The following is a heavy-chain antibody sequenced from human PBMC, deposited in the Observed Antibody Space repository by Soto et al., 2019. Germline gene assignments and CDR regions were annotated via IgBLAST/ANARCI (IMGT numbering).Heavy chain of an antibody. CDR3: ARDFSMVVEVPGY. CDR1: GYTFTSYA. Sequence: ASVKVSCKASGYTFTSYAMHWVRQAPGQRLEWMGWINAGIGDTEYSEKFQGRVTITRDTSASTAYMELSSLRSEDTAVYYCARDFSMVVEVPGYCGKGTLVTVSS. D-gene: IGHD2-15*01. V-gene: IGHV1-3*01. J-gene: IGHJ4*02. CDR2: INAGIGDT.